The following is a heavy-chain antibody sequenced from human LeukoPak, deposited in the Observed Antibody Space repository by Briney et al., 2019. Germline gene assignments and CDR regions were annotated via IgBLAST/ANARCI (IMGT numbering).Heavy chain of an antibody. CDR2: INHSGST. Sequence: SETLSLTCAVYGGSFSGYYWSWIRQPPGKGLEWIGEINHSGSTNYNPSLKSRVTISVDTSKNRFSLKLSSVTAADTAVYYCARRISRWLQPAAFDIWGQGTMVTVSS. V-gene: IGHV4-34*01. CDR1: GGSFSGYY. CDR3: ARRISRWLQPAAFDI. D-gene: IGHD5-24*01. J-gene: IGHJ3*02.